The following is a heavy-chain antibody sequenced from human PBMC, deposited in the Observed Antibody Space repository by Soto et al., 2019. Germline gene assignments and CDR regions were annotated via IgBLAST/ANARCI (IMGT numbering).Heavy chain of an antibody. CDR1: GFTFSSYS. V-gene: IGHV3-21*01. CDR2: ISSSSSYI. Sequence: GRSLRLSCAASGFTFSSYSMNRVRQATGKGLEWVSSISSSSSYIYYADSVKGRFTISRDNAKNSLYLQMNSLRAEDTAVYYCARDRSPEIAAPQGFDYWGQGTLVTVSS. J-gene: IGHJ4*02. CDR3: ARDRSPEIAAPQGFDY. D-gene: IGHD6-6*01.